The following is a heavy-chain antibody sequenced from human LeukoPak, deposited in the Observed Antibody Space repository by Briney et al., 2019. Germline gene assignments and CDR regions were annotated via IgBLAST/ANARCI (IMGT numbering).Heavy chain of an antibody. J-gene: IGHJ4*02. D-gene: IGHD2-8*02. V-gene: IGHV3-7*03. CDR1: GFTFSYCW. CDR2: IKQDGSEE. CDR3: ASKGCTGGNCKHYFDY. Sequence: GGSLRLSCAASGFTFSYCWMSWVRQAPGKGLEWVANIKQDGSEEYYVDSVKGRFTISRDNAKNSLYLQMNSLRAEDTAVYYCASKGCTGGNCKHYFDYWGQGTLVTVAS.